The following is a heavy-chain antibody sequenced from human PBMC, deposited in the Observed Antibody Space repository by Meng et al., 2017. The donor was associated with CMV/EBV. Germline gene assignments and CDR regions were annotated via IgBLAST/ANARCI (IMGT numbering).Heavy chain of an antibody. CDR2: ISGSGGST. D-gene: IGHD2-2*02. CDR3: AKSWEGCSSTSCYTTVYDY. Sequence: GESLKISCAASGFTFSSYAMSWVRQAPGKGPEWVSAISGSGGSTYYPDSVKGRFTISRDNSKNTLDLQMDRLRAEDTAVYYCAKSWEGCSSTSCYTTVYDYWGQGTLVTVSS. CDR1: GFTFSSYA. J-gene: IGHJ4*02. V-gene: IGHV3-23*01.